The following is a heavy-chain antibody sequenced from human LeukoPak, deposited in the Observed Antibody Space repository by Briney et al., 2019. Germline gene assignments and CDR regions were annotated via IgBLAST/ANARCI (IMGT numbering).Heavy chain of an antibody. D-gene: IGHD2-15*01. Sequence: SETLSLTCTVSGGSISSYYWSWIRQPPGKGLEWIGYIYYSGSTNYNPSLKSRVTISVDTSKNQFSLELSSVTAADTAVYYCAREDGYCSGGSCYRGMDVWGQGTTVTVSS. CDR3: AREDGYCSGGSCYRGMDV. CDR2: IYYSGST. V-gene: IGHV4-59*01. J-gene: IGHJ6*02. CDR1: GGSISSYY.